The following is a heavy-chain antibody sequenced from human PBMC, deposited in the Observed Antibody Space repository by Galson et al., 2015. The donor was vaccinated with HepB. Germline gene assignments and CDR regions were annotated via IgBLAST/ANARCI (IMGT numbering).Heavy chain of an antibody. D-gene: IGHD6-13*01. Sequence: SVKVSCKASGYTFTSYGISWVRQAPGQGLEWMGWISAYNGNTNYAQKLQGRVTMTTDTSTSTAYMELRSLRYDDTAVYYCARDPRIAAAGQLYYFDFWGQGTLVTVSS. CDR1: GYTFTSYG. CDR2: ISAYNGNT. CDR3: ARDPRIAAAGQLYYFDF. J-gene: IGHJ4*02. V-gene: IGHV1-18*01.